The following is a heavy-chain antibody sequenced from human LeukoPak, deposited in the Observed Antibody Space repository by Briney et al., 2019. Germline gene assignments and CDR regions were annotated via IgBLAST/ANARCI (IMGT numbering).Heavy chain of an antibody. CDR3: ARHRGGNGWAFDY. J-gene: IGHJ4*02. D-gene: IGHD6-19*01. Sequence: SETLSLTCAVSGGSISSSNWWSWDRQPPGKGLEWIGEIYHSGSTNYNPSLKSQVTISVDKSKNQFSLKLSSVTAADTAMYYCARHRGGNGWAFDYWGQGTLVTVSS. CDR2: IYHSGST. CDR1: GGSISSSNW. V-gene: IGHV4-4*02.